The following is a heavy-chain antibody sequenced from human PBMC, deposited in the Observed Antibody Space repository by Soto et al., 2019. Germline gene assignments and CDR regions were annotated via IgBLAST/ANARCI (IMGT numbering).Heavy chain of an antibody. V-gene: IGHV1-69*12. CDR1: GGTFSSYA. CDR3: ARGGSDDSSGSPYDAFDI. J-gene: IGHJ3*02. CDR2: IIPIFGTA. Sequence: QVQLVQSGAGVKKPGSSVKVSCKASGGTFSSYAISWVRQAPGQGLEWMGGIIPIFGTANYAQKFQGRVTITADESTSTAYMELSSLRSEDTAVYYCARGGSDDSSGSPYDAFDIWGQGTMVTVSS. D-gene: IGHD3-22*01.